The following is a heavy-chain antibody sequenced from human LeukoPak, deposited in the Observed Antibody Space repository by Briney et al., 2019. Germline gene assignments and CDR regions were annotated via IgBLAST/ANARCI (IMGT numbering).Heavy chain of an antibody. Sequence: GGSPRLSCAASGFTFSSYTMNWVRQAPGKGLEWVSSISSSTSYIYYADSVKGRFTISRDNAKNSLHLQMNSLSAEDTAVYYCARGGYCTNGVCQGYYYYYMDVWGKGTTVTVSS. D-gene: IGHD2-8*01. CDR1: GFTFSSYT. J-gene: IGHJ6*03. CDR3: ARGGYCTNGVCQGYYYYYMDV. CDR2: ISSSTSYI. V-gene: IGHV3-21*01.